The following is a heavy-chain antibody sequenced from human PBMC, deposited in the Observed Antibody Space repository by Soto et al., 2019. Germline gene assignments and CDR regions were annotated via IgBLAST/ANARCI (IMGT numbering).Heavy chain of an antibody. V-gene: IGHV3-72*01. CDR3: VRVRGDGWYHPDY. CDR2: TRDRSRSYTM. Sequence: GGSLRLSCAASGFIFNDHYIDWVRQAPGKGLEWVGRTRDRSRSYTMEYAASVKGRFTISRDASKDSLYLQMNSLKTEDTAVYYCVRVRGDGWYHPDYWGQGALVTVSS. D-gene: IGHD6-19*01. CDR1: GFIFNDHY. J-gene: IGHJ4*02.